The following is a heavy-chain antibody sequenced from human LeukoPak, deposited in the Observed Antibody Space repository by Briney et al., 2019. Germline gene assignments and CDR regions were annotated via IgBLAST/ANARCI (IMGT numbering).Heavy chain of an antibody. CDR2: ISYDGSNK. CDR1: GFTFSSYA. D-gene: IGHD5-12*01. J-gene: IGHJ3*02. Sequence: GGSLRLSCAASGFTFSSYAMQWVRQAPGKGLEWVAVISYDGSNKYYADSVKGRFTISRDNSKNTLYLQMNSLRAEDTAVYYCARDPQGGRWLQLLVTDAFDIWGQGTMVTVSS. V-gene: IGHV3-30-3*01. CDR3: ARDPQGGRWLQLLVTDAFDI.